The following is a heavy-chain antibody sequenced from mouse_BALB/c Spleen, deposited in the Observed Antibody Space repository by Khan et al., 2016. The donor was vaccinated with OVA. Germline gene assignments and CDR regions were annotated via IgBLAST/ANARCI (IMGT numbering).Heavy chain of an antibody. CDR2: ISYSGST. CDR3: ARENYYWYAIDY. J-gene: IGHJ4*01. Sequence: EVQLQESGPGLVKPSQSLSLTCTVTGYSITSNYAWNWIRQFPGNQLEWMGCISYSGSTNYTPSLKSRISITRDTSKNQFFLQLNSVTTEDTATYYCARENYYWYAIDYWGQGSSITVSS. V-gene: IGHV3-2*02. CDR1: GYSITSNYA. D-gene: IGHD1-1*01.